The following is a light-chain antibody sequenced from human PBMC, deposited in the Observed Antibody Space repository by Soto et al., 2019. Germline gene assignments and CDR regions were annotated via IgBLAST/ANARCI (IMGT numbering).Light chain of an antibody. J-gene: IGKJ3*01. V-gene: IGKV1-5*01. CDR2: AAS. Sequence: DIPMTQSPSTLSASVGDRVTITCRASESISRWLAWYQQKPGKAPKLLIYAASSLQSGVPSRFSGSGSGTDFTLTISSLEPEDFAVYYCQQRSNWPLFTFGPGTKVDIK. CDR3: QQRSNWPLFT. CDR1: ESISRW.